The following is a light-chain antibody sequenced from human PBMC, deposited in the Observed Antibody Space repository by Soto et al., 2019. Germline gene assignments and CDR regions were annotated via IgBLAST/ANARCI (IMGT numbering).Light chain of an antibody. V-gene: IGKV3-20*01. J-gene: IGKJ5*01. CDR2: GAS. CDR3: QQFDDSVT. CDR1: HSVSRTY. Sequence: EIVLTPSRGTLSLPPGERATLSFRASHSVSRTYLAWYQQKPGQAPRLLIFGASDRATGTPDRFSGSGSGTDFTLTISRLEPEDSAVYYCQQFDDSVTFGQGTLLEIK.